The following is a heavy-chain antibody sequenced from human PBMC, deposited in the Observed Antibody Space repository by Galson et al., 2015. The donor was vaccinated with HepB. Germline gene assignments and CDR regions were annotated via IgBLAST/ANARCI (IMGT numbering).Heavy chain of an antibody. J-gene: IGHJ4*02. CDR2: INQDGSKK. CDR1: GFTFSSYW. Sequence: SLRLSCAASGFTFSSYWMSWVRQAPGKGLEWVAYINQDGSKKYYVDSVKGRFTISRDNAKNSLYLQMNSLRAEDTAVYYCARATAGWMVGGGGRTVFDYWGQGTLVTVSS. V-gene: IGHV3-7*01. D-gene: IGHD3-10*02. CDR3: ARATAGWMVGGGGRTVFDY.